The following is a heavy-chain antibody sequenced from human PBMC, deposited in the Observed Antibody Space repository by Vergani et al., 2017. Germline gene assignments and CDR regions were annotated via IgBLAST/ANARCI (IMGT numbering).Heavy chain of an antibody. CDR3: AGQKDYYMNV. Sequence: QVQLQESGPGLVKASHTLSLTCSVSGAYVGSGGYYWSWVRQRPGMGLDWIGYIYYSGTPNYNPSLESRLTISLATSENHLARKVTSVTAADTAVYYCAGQKDYYMNVWGKGATVTVSS. CDR1: GAYVGSGGYY. CDR2: IYYSGTP. V-gene: IGHV4-31*03. J-gene: IGHJ6*03.